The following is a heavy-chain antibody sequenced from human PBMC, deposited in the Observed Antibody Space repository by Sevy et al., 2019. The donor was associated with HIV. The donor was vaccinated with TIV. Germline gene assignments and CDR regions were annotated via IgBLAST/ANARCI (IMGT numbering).Heavy chain of an antibody. CDR3: ARGPEWELTSFLSH. Sequence: GGYLRLSCAASGFTFRTYAFHWVRQAPGRGLEWIGLISSNGDNTFYSNPVRGRFTISRDNSMNTLYLQMTSLKPDDTAVYYCARGPEWELTSFLSHWGQGTLVTVSS. D-gene: IGHD1-26*01. CDR1: GFTFRTYA. V-gene: IGHV3-30-3*01. J-gene: IGHJ4*02. CDR2: ISSNGDNT.